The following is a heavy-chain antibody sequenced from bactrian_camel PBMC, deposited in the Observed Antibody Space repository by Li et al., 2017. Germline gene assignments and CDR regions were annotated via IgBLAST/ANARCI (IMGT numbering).Heavy chain of an antibody. CDR3: SEAPPGYARSFCSPAWGYRFGR. D-gene: IGHD3*01. Sequence: HVQLVESGGGSVQAGGSLSLSCAARGYTQRSGCLAWLRQVPGKEREMVAQIQDDGMKHYGGTAKGRFTISRENAKDKVTVSLQMNSLNTEDTAMYYCSEAPPGYARSFCSPAWGYRFGRWGQGTQVTVS. CDR1: GYTQRSGC. J-gene: IGHJ4*01. V-gene: IGHV3S56*01. CDR2: IQDDGMK.